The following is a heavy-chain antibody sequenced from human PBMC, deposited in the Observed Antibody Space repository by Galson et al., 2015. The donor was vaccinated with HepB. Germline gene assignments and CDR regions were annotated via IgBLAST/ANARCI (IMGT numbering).Heavy chain of an antibody. CDR3: AREPTFGVVGASDAFDI. V-gene: IGHV1-18*04. CDR2: ISAYNGNT. J-gene: IGHJ3*02. D-gene: IGHD1-26*01. Sequence: SVKVSCKASGYTFTSYSISWVRQAPGQGLEWMGWISAYNGNTNYAQKLQGRVTMTTDTSTSTAYMELRSLRSDDTAVYYCAREPTFGVVGASDAFDIWGQGTMVTVSS. CDR1: GYTFTSYS.